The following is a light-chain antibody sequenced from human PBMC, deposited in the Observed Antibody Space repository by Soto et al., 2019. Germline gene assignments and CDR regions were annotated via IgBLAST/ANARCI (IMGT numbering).Light chain of an antibody. CDR1: QGIGNS. CDR3: QKYVSVPM. V-gene: IGKV1-27*01. J-gene: IGKJ1*01. Sequence: IQMTQSPSSLSASVGDRVTITCRPRQGIGNSLAWFQQKPGTVPKVLIHAASTLQSGVPSRFSGSGSGTYFTLTISSRQPEHFASDYCQKYVSVPMFRPGTDVEIK. CDR2: AAS.